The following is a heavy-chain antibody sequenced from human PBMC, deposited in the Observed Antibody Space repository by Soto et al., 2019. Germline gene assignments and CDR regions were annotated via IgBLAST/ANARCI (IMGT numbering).Heavy chain of an antibody. CDR1: GESISSGGYY. CDR2: IYDSESA. J-gene: IGHJ4*02. D-gene: IGHD6-6*01. V-gene: IGHV4-31*03. CDR3: ARASSSSSAADY. Sequence: QVQLQESGPGLVKPSQTLSLTCSVSGESISSGGYYWSWIRHHPGKGLEWIGYIYDSESAYYNPSLKSRVTISIDISKNHFAMRLSSVTAADTAVYYCARASSSSSAADYWGQGTLATVSS.